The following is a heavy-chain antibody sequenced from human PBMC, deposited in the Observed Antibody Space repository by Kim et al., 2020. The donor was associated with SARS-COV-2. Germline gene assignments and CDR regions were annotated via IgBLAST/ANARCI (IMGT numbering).Heavy chain of an antibody. V-gene: IGHV3-23*01. J-gene: IGHJ4*02. Sequence: YADSIKGRFTISRDNSKNTLYLQLISLRAEDTAVYYCAIVSSKLRFLNFDYWGQGTLVTVSP. CDR3: AIVSSKLRFLNFDY. D-gene: IGHD3-3*01.